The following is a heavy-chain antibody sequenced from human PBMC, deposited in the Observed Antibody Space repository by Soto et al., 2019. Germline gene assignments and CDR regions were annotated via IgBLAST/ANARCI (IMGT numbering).Heavy chain of an antibody. CDR1: GFTFSGHY. D-gene: IGHD1-26*01. CDR3: TACGSSSFDC. J-gene: IGHJ4*02. Sequence: GGSLRLSCAASGFTFSGHYIDWVRQAPGKGLEWVGLIRKKTDGYTTEYAASVRGRFTISRDDSKNLVYLQMNTLKTEDTAVYYCTACGSSSFDCWGQGTLVTVSS. CDR2: IRKKTDGYTT. V-gene: IGHV3-72*01.